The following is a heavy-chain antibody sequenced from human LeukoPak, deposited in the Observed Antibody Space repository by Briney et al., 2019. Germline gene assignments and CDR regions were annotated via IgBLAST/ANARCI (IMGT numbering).Heavy chain of an antibody. J-gene: IGHJ3*02. D-gene: IGHD3-22*01. Sequence: SETLSLTCAVYGGSFSTYYWNWMRQPPGKGLEWIGEIHYTGSTNYNPSLKSRVTVSVNTSKNQFSLKLSSVTAADTAVYFCARGPYSYDSSGAFDIWGQGTMVTVSS. V-gene: IGHV4-34*01. CDR1: GGSFSTYY. CDR3: ARGPYSYDSSGAFDI. CDR2: IHYTGST.